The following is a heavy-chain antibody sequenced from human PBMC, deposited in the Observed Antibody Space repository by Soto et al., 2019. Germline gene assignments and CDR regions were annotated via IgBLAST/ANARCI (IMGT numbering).Heavy chain of an antibody. CDR1: GGSITSTSYY. CDR2: IYFDGNT. CDR3: VRSSIAPRLFMYPFDY. D-gene: IGHD6-6*01. J-gene: IGHJ4*02. Sequence: SETLSLTCTVSGGSITSTSYYWGWIRQPPGKGLECVGNIYFDGNTYYNPSLKSRVTISMDTSKNQVSLRLSSVTAADTAVYYCVRSSIAPRLFMYPFDYWGQGTLVTVSS. V-gene: IGHV4-39*01.